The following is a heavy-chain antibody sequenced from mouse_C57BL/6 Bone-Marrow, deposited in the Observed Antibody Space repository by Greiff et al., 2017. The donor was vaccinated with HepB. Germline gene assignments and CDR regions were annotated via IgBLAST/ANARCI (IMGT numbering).Heavy chain of an antibody. Sequence: EVQLKESGPGMVKPSQSLSLTCTVTGYSITSGYDWHWIRHFPGNKLEWMGYISYSGSTNYNPSLKSRISITPDTSNNHFFLKLNSVTAEDTSTYYCARDGYDGYYFDYWGQGTTLTVSS. CDR1: GYSITSGYD. J-gene: IGHJ2*01. D-gene: IGHD2-2*01. CDR2: ISYSGST. V-gene: IGHV3-1*01. CDR3: ARDGYDGYYFDY.